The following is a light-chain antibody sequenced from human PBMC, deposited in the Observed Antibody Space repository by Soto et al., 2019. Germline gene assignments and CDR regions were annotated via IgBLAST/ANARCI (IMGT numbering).Light chain of an antibody. CDR2: EVS. V-gene: IGLV2-23*02. CDR1: SSDVGNYNL. CDR3: CSYAGGISPGV. J-gene: IGLJ3*02. Sequence: QSALTQPASVSGSPGQSITISCTGTSSDVGNYNLVSWYQQHPGKAPQFMIYEVSMRPSGVSNRFSGSKSGNTASLTISGLRAEDEADYYCCSYAGGISPGVFGGGTKLTVL.